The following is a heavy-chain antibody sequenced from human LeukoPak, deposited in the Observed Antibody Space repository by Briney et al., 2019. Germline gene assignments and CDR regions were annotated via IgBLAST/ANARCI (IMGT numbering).Heavy chain of an antibody. V-gene: IGHV1-18*01. D-gene: IGHD5-18*01. CDR2: ISAYNGNT. CDR1: GYTFTSYG. Sequence: GASVKVSCKASGYTFTSYGISWVRQAPGQGLEWMGWISAYNGNTNYAQKLQGRVTMTTDTSTSTAYMELRSLRSDDTAVYYCARADVDTAMVVLYYFDYWGQGTLVTVSS. J-gene: IGHJ4*02. CDR3: ARADVDTAMVVLYYFDY.